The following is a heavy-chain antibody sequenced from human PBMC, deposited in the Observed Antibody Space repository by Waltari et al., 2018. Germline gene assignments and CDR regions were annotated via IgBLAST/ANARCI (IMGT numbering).Heavy chain of an antibody. CDR1: GDSVSNNNYY. CDR3: ASHNNPSTSSGLVP. Sequence: QLQLQESGPGLVKPSETLSLTCTVSGDSVSNNNYYCGWIRQPPGKGLEWIGSLHYSGCTYYTPPLKSRVTMTIDTSKNQFSLKLNSVTAADTALYYCASHNNPSTSSGLVPWGQGILVTVSS. V-gene: IGHV4-39*01. CDR2: LHYSGCT. D-gene: IGHD6-19*01. J-gene: IGHJ5*02.